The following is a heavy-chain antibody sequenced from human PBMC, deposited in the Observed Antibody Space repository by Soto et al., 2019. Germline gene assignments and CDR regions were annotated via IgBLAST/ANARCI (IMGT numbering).Heavy chain of an antibody. CDR2: ISGSGGST. CDR3: AKEGGTIVVVPAAMIDYFDY. CDR1: GFTFSSYA. D-gene: IGHD2-2*01. J-gene: IGHJ4*02. Sequence: GSLRLSCAASGFTFSSYAMSWVRQAPGKGLEWVSAISGSGGSTYYADSVKGRFTISRDNSKNTLYLQMNSLRAEDTAVYYCAKEGGTIVVVPAAMIDYFDYWGQGTLVTVSS. V-gene: IGHV3-23*01.